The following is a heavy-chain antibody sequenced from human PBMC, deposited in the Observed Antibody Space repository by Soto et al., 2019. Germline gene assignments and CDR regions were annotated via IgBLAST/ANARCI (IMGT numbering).Heavy chain of an antibody. CDR3: ARARGTGTYQGFDY. Sequence: QVQLQESGLGLVKPSGTLSLTCAVSSGSISTNNWWPWVRQPPGKGLEWMGEIFHSGSTNHRPSLKGRAPMSVDIFKNQFSLTLSSVTAADTAVYYCARARGTGTYQGFDYWGQGTLVTVSS. CDR2: IFHSGST. V-gene: IGHV4-4*02. J-gene: IGHJ4*02. CDR1: SGSISTNNW. D-gene: IGHD1-26*01.